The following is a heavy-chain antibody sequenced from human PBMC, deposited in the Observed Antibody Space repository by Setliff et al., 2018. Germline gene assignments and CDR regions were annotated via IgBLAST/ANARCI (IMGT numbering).Heavy chain of an antibody. CDR3: ARVLFHCSSTSCYLDAFDI. V-gene: IGHV1-18*01. Sequence: GASVKVSCKASGHTFISYGISWVRQAPGQGLEWMGCISAYNGNTNYAQKLQGRVTMTTDTSTSTAYMELRSLRSDDTAVYYCARVLFHCSSTSCYLDAFDIRGQGTMVTVS. J-gene: IGHJ3*02. CDR2: ISAYNGNT. D-gene: IGHD2-2*01. CDR1: GHTFISYG.